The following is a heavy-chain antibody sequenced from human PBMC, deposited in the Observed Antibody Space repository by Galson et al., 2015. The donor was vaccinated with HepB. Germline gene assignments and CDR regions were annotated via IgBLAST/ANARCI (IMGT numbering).Heavy chain of an antibody. J-gene: IGHJ6*02. CDR3: AKAHGVHIPMVVVELYCYYGMDV. V-gene: IGHV3-23*01. Sequence: SLRLSCAASGFSFANYAMTWVRQAPGKGLEWVSAIGSGGDNTFYADSVKGRFTISRDNSKNTLYLRMNSLRAEDTAVYYCAKAHGVHIPMVVVELYCYYGMDVWGQGTTVTVSS. CDR1: GFSFANYA. CDR2: IGSGGDNT. D-gene: IGHD3-22*01.